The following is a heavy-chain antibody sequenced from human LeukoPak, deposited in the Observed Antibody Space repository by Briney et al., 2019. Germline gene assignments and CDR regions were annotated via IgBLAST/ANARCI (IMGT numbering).Heavy chain of an antibody. CDR3: ARDRYAMTH. D-gene: IGHD2-8*01. CDR2: TGGSGSVI. Sequence: GGSLRLSCAASGFIFSSYEMDWVRQAPGKGLEWVSYTGGSGSVIYYADSVKGRFTISRDNAKNSLYLQMNSLRAEDTAIYYCARDRYAMTHWGQGTLVTVAS. V-gene: IGHV3-48*03. CDR1: GFIFSSYE. J-gene: IGHJ4*02.